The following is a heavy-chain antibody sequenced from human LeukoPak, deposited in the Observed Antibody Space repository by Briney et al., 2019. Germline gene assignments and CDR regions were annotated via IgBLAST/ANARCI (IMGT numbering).Heavy chain of an antibody. D-gene: IGHD3-10*01. CDR1: GYSFTSYW. CDR2: IYPGDSDT. CDR3: ARTRGYGSGSCREPDY. J-gene: IGHJ4*02. V-gene: IGHV5-51*01. Sequence: GESLKISCKGSGYSFTSYWNGWVRQMPGKGLEWMGIIYPGDSDTRYSPSFQGQAPISADKSISTAYLQWSSLKASDTAMYYCARTRGYGSGSCREPDYWGQGTLASVSS.